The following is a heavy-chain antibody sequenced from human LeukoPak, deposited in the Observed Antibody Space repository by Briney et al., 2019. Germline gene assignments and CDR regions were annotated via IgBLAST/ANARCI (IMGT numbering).Heavy chain of an antibody. D-gene: IGHD5-12*01. CDR2: VGISSGNT. CDR3: ARDHRYAFDN. CDR1: GFTFSDYS. J-gene: IGHJ4*02. Sequence: GGSLRLTCAASGFTFSDYSMNWVRQAPGKGLEWISYVGISSGNTKYADSVKGRFTISGDSAKNSVFLQMNSLRVEDTAVYYCARDHRYAFDNWGQGTLVTVSS. V-gene: IGHV3-48*04.